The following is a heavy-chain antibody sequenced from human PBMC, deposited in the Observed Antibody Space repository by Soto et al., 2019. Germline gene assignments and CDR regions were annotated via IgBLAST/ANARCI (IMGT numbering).Heavy chain of an antibody. CDR2: ISSISSYI. Sequence: GGSLRLSCAASGFTFSSYSMNWVRQAPGKGLEWVSSISSISSYIYYADSVKGRFTISRDNAKNSLYLQMNSLRAEDTVVYYCARKLTSPLFDAFDIWGQGTMVTVSS. CDR1: GFTFSSYS. D-gene: IGHD2-2*01. CDR3: ARKLTSPLFDAFDI. V-gene: IGHV3-21*01. J-gene: IGHJ3*02.